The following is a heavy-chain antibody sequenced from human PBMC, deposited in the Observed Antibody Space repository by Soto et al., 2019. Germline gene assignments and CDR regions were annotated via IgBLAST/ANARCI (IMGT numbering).Heavy chain of an antibody. CDR1: GFTISRYC. CDR2: INSDGSST. V-gene: IGHV3-74*01. D-gene: IGHD3-10*01. J-gene: IGHJ4*02. Sequence: GGGLRLSFEDSGFTISRYCMNWVLQAPLKVLVWGRRINSDGSSTSYADSVKGRLKIYRDNSQKAVFLQMRSLRADDTAVYYCARDKIRHGILYSLGVLLHDYGLWGQGTMVPVSS. CDR3: ARDKIRHGILYSLGVLLHDYGL.